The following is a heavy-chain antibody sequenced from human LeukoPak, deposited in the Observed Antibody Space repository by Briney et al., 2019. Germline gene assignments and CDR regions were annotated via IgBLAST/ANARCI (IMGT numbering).Heavy chain of an antibody. CDR2: IIPIFGTA. V-gene: IGHV1-69*13. D-gene: IGHD3-22*01. CDR1: GYTFTSYA. J-gene: IGHJ3*02. Sequence: GASVKVSCKASGYTFTSYAISWVRQAPGQGLEWMGGIIPIFGTANYAQKFQGRVTITADESTSTAYMELSSLRSEDTAVYYCASLPTYYYDSSALDIWGQGTMVTVSS. CDR3: ASLPTYYYDSSALDI.